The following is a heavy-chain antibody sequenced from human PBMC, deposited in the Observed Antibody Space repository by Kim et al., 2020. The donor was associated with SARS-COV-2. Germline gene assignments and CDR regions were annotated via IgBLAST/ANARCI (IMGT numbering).Heavy chain of an antibody. CDR1: GGSISSSNW. V-gene: IGHV4-4*02. CDR3: ARGYSSSWFPHNWFDP. Sequence: SETLSLTCAVSGGSISSSNWWSWVRQPPGKGLEWIGEIYHSGSTNYNPSLKSRVTISVDKSKNQFSLKLSSVPAADTAVYYCARGYSSSWFPHNWFDPWGQGTLVTVSS. D-gene: IGHD6-13*01. CDR2: IYHSGST. J-gene: IGHJ5*02.